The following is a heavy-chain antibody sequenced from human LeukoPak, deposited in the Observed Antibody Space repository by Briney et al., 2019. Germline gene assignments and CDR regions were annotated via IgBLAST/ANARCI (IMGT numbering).Heavy chain of an antibody. J-gene: IGHJ4*02. D-gene: IGHD3-10*01. CDR3: ARSYYGSGSYYYYFDY. CDR2: ITPILGIT. V-gene: IGHV1-69*04. Sequence: SVKVSFKPSGGTFSDYAFSWVRQAPGQGLEWVARITPILGITNSALKFRGRVTITADNSTSTAYMELSSLTSEDTAVYYCARSYYGSGSYYYYFDYWAQGTLVTVSS. CDR1: GGTFSDYA.